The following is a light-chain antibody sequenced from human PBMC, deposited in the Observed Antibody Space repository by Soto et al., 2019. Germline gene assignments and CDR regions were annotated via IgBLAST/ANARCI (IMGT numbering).Light chain of an antibody. CDR3: QTWDTGIQV. V-gene: IGLV4-69*01. J-gene: IGLJ3*02. Sequence: QLVLAQSPSASGPPGASVKLTCTLSSGHNNYAIAWHQQQPDKGPRYLMKVKSDGSHTKGDGIPDRFSGSSSGAERYLTISSLQSEDEADYYCQTWDTGIQVFGGGTKLTVL. CDR2: VKSDGSH. CDR1: SGHNNYA.